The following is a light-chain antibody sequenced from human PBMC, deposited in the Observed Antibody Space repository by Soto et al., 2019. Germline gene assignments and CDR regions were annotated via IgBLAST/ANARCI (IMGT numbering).Light chain of an antibody. J-gene: IGKJ1*01. CDR2: DAS. CDR1: QSISSW. V-gene: IGKV1-5*01. CDR3: QQYNSYPWT. Sequence: DIQMTQSPSTLSASVGDRVTITCRASQSISSWLAWYQQKPGKAPNLLIYDASSLESGVPSRFSGGGSGTEFTLAISSLQPDDFATYYFQQYNSYPWTFGQGTKVEIK.